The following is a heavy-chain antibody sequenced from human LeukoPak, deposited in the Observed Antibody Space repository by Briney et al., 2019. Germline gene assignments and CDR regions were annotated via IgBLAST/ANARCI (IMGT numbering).Heavy chain of an antibody. V-gene: IGHV1-18*01. CDR2: VSAYNGAT. J-gene: IGHJ4*02. D-gene: IGHD3-22*01. Sequence: ASVKVSCKASGYTFTAFAIGWVRQAPGQGPEWMGWVSAYNGATNYEQKFQGRVTMTTDTPTSTGYMEMRSLTSDDTAVYYCTRVDLYWDSSGYSQAANDHWGQGTLVIVSS. CDR1: GYTFTAFA. CDR3: TRVDLYWDSSGYSQAANDH.